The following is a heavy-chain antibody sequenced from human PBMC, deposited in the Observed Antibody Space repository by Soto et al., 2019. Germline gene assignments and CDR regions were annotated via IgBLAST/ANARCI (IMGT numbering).Heavy chain of an antibody. J-gene: IGHJ5*02. V-gene: IGHV4-39*01. D-gene: IGHD2-15*01. CDR3: ARSTSLGYCSGGSCYNWFDP. CDR2: IYYSGST. Sequence: PSETLSLTCTVSGGSISSSSYYWGWIRQPPGKGLEWIGSIYYSGSTYYNPSLKSRVTISVDTSKNQFSLKLSSVTAADTAVYYCARSTSLGYCSGGSCYNWFDPWGQGTLVTVSS. CDR1: GGSISSSSYY.